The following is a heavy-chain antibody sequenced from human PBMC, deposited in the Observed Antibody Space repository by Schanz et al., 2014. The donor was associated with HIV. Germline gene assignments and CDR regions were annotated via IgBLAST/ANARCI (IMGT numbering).Heavy chain of an antibody. CDR2: MIWNNGI. CDR3: ARDNSGSIDY. D-gene: IGHD3-10*01. V-gene: IGHV3-48*02. Sequence: VQLVESGGGVVQPGRSLRLSCAASGFTFSSYGMHWVRQAPGKGLEWVAHMIWNNGIYYADSVKGRFTISRDNAKNSLYLQMNSLREEDTAVYYCARDNSGSIDYWGQGTLVTVSS. CDR1: GFTFSSYG. J-gene: IGHJ4*02.